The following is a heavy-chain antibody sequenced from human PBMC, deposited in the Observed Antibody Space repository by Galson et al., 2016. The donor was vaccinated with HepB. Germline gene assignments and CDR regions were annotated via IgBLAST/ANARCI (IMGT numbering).Heavy chain of an antibody. CDR1: GFVFSNFG. Sequence: SLRLSCAASGFVFSNFGLSWVRQAPGKGLEWVASISTRRTTYYSDSVQGRFTISRDTSNNTLYLQMNGLRAEDPAVYYCAKERLVRRIFDHWGQGTLLTVSS. D-gene: IGHD1-1*01. V-gene: IGHV3-23*01. CDR2: ISTRRTT. J-gene: IGHJ4*02. CDR3: AKERLVRRIFDH.